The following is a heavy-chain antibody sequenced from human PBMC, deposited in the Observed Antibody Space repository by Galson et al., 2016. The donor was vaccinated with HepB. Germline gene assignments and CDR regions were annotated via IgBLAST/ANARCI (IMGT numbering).Heavy chain of an antibody. CDR1: GFTVTRSY. CDR2: IYSGGAT. V-gene: IGHV3-53*04. D-gene: IGHD1-26*01. CDR3: ARGLVGSTTAFDS. J-gene: IGHJ4*02. Sequence: SLRLSCAASGFTVTRSYMSWVRQAPGKGLEWVSVIYSGGATYYTDSVRGRFTVSRHDSKNTLFLQMHSLRPEDSAVYYCARGLVGSTTAFDSCGQGTLVAGS.